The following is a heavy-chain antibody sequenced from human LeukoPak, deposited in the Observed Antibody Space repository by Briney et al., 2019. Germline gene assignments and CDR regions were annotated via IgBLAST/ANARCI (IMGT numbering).Heavy chain of an antibody. V-gene: IGHV1-46*01. CDR1: GNSY. CDR3: ASGGYDWDAYDY. D-gene: IGHD5-12*01. J-gene: IGHJ4*02. Sequence: ASVKVSCKASGNSYIHWMRQAPGQGLEWMGMINPSGGGTSYAQKFQGRVTMTRDRSTSIVYMELSSLRSEDTAVYFCASGGYDWDAYDYWGQGTPVTVSS. CDR2: INPSGGGT.